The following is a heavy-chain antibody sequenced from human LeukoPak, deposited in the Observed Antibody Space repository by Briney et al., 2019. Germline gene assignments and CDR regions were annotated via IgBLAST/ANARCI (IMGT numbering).Heavy chain of an antibody. J-gene: IGHJ4*02. Sequence: ASVKVSCKASGYTFTSYGISWVRQAPRQGLEWMGWISAYNGNTNYAQKLQGRVTMTTDTSTSTAYMELRSLRSDDTAVYYCARDPVWFGELETDYWGQGTLVTVSS. D-gene: IGHD3-10*01. CDR3: ARDPVWFGELETDY. V-gene: IGHV1-18*01. CDR1: GYTFTSYG. CDR2: ISAYNGNT.